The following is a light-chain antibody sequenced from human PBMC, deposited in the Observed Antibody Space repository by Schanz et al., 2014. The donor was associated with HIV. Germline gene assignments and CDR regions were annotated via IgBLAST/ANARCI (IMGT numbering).Light chain of an antibody. Sequence: QSALTQPASVSGSPGQSITISCTGTSSDVGAYNYVSWSQQHPGKAPRLMIYDVNNRPSGVSNRFSGSKSGNTASLTISGLQAEDEADYYCSSYTGSSTLVFGGGTKLTVL. CDR3: SSYTGSSTLV. CDR1: SSDVGAYNY. J-gene: IGLJ3*02. V-gene: IGLV2-14*01. CDR2: DVN.